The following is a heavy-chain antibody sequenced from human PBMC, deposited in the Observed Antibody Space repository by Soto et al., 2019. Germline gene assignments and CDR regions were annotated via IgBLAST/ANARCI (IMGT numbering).Heavy chain of an antibody. V-gene: IGHV4-4*02. CDR1: GGSISSSNW. D-gene: IGHD2-2*02. CDR2: IYHSGST. Sequence: KTSETLSLTCAVSGGSISSSNWWSWVRQPPGKGLEWIGEIYHSGSTNYNPSLKSRVTISVDKSKNQFSLKLSSVTAADTAVYYCARGIVVVPAAIWSYHWFDPWGQGTLVTAS. CDR3: ARGIVVVPAAIWSYHWFDP. J-gene: IGHJ5*02.